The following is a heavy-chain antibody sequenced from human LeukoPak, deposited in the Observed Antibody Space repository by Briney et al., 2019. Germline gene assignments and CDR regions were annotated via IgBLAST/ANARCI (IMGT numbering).Heavy chain of an antibody. J-gene: IGHJ4*02. Sequence: GGSLRLSCAASGFTFGDYSMTWIRQAPGKGLEWVSYISGSGSTIYYADSVKGRFTISRDNAKNSLYLQMNSLRAEDTAVYYCARDIVDSSSWYYFDYWGQGTLVTVSS. CDR2: ISGSGSTI. CDR1: GFTFGDYS. D-gene: IGHD6-13*01. V-gene: IGHV3-11*04. CDR3: ARDIVDSSSWYYFDY.